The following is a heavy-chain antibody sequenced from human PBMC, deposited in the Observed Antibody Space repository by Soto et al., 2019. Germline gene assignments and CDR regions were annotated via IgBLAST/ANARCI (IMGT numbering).Heavy chain of an antibody. CDR3: AKGAVDTAADYYYYGMDV. D-gene: IGHD5-18*01. J-gene: IGHJ6*02. CDR2: ISYDGSNK. CDR1: GFTFSSYG. V-gene: IGHV3-30*18. Sequence: GGSLRLSCAASGFTFSSYGMHWVRQAPGKGLEWVAVISYDGSNKYYADSVKGRFTISRDNSKNTLYLQMNSLRAEDTAVYYCAKGAVDTAADYYYYGMDVWGQGTTVTVSS.